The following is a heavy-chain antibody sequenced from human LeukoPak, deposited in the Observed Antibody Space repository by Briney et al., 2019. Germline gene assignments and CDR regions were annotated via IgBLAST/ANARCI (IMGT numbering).Heavy chain of an antibody. CDR1: GYTFTSYG. Sequence: GASVKVSCKASGYTFTSYGISWVRQAPGQGLEWMGWISAYNGNTNYAQKLQGRVTMTTDTSTSTAYMELRSLRSGDTAVYYCARVWGISPGIAVAGTFRYYFDYWGQGTLVTVSS. CDR2: ISAYNGNT. J-gene: IGHJ4*02. D-gene: IGHD6-19*01. V-gene: IGHV1-18*04. CDR3: ARVWGISPGIAVAGTFRYYFDY.